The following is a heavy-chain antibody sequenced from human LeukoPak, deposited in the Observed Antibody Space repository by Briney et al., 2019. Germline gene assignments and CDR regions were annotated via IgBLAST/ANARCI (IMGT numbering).Heavy chain of an antibody. Sequence: GGSLRLSCAASGFTVSSNYMSWVRQAPGKGLEWVSVLYSGGDTYYADSVKGRFTISRDNSKNTLYLQINSLRAEDTALYYCARAPYSSGWYDCWGQGTLVTVSS. CDR2: LYSGGDT. CDR1: GFTVSSNY. CDR3: ARAPYSSGWYDC. D-gene: IGHD6-19*01. J-gene: IGHJ5*01. V-gene: IGHV3-53*01.